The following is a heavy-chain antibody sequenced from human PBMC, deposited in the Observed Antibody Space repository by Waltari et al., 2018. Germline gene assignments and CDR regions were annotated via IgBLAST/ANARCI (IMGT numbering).Heavy chain of an antibody. V-gene: IGHV3-11*01. CDR1: GFMFSEFY. CDR3: AREGGSSSWLFDY. CDR2: ISFLDNTK. J-gene: IGHJ4*02. Sequence: QVQLVESGGGLVKPGGSLRLSCAASGFMFSEFYMSWIRQAPGKGLEWVSSISFLDNTKSYADSVKGRFSISRDNTNNSLFLQMNSLRGEDTAVYYCAREGGSSSWLFDYWGQGTLVTVSS. D-gene: IGHD6-13*01.